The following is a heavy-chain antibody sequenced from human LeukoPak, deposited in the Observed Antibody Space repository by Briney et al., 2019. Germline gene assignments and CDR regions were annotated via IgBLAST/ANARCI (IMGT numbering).Heavy chain of an antibody. V-gene: IGHV1-8*01. CDR3: ARTYSRYWYFGL. CDR2: MNPNSGNT. J-gene: IGHJ2*01. D-gene: IGHD6-13*01. CDR1: GYTFTSYD. Sequence: ASVKVSCKASGYTFTSYDINWVRQATGQGLEWMGWMNPNSGNTGYAQKFQGRVTMTRNTSISTAYMELSSLRSEDTAVYYCARTYSRYWYFGLWGRGTLVTVSS.